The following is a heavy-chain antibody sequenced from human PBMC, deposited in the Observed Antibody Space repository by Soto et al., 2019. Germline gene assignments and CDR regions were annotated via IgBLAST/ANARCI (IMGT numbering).Heavy chain of an antibody. CDR3: ARGTFDSSGLYYFDY. V-gene: IGHV4-59*01. D-gene: IGHD3-22*01. Sequence: PSETLSLTCTVSGGSSSSYYWSWIRQPPGKGLEWIGYIYYSGSTNYNPSLKSRVTISVDTSKNQFSLKLSSVTAADTAVYYCARGTFDSSGLYYFDYWGQGTLVTVS. CDR1: GGSSSSYY. J-gene: IGHJ4*02. CDR2: IYYSGST.